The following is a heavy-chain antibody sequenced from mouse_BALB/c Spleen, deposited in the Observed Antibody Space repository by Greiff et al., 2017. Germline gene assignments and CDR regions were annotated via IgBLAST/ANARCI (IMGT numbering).Heavy chain of an antibody. V-gene: IGHV14-3*02. Sequence: EVQLQESGAELVKPGASVKLSCTASGFNIKDTYMHWVKQRPEQGLEWIGRIDPANGNTKYDPKFQGKATITADTSSNTAYLQLSSLTSEDTAVYYCARPGSSSWFAYWGQGTLVTVSA. CDR1: GFNIKDTY. CDR2: IDPANGNT. D-gene: IGHD1-1*01. J-gene: IGHJ3*01. CDR3: ARPGSSSWFAY.